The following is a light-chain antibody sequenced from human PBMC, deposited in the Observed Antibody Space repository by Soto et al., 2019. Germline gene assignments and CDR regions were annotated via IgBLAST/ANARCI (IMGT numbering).Light chain of an antibody. J-gene: IGLJ3*02. CDR3: SSYRGNYNWV. CDR2: EVN. CDR1: SSDVGAHNF. Sequence: SALTQPPSASGSPGQSVTISCTGTSSDVGAHNFVSWYQHHPGKAPKLMIYEVNRRPSGVPDRCSGSKSGSTASLTVSGLQPEDEADYYCSSYRGNYNWVFGGGTKVTVL. V-gene: IGLV2-8*01.